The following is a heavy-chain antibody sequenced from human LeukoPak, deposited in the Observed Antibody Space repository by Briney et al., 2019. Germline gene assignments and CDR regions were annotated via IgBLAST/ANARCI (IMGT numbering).Heavy chain of an antibody. CDR2: IKWNGGST. J-gene: IGHJ4*02. CDR3: ARVYGDYLDY. CDR1: GFTFDDYG. V-gene: IGHV3-20*04. D-gene: IGHD4-17*01. Sequence: PGGSLRLSCAASGFTFDDYGMSWVRQAPGKGLEWVSGIKWNGGSTGYADSVKGRFTISRDNAKNSLYLQMNSLRAEDTAVYYCARVYGDYLDYWGQGTLVTVSS.